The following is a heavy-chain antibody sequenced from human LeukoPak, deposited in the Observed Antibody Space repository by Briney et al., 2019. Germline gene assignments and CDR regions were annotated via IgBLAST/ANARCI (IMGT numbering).Heavy chain of an antibody. CDR2: IYPSDSDT. CDR3: ARMVGYALNTFNI. J-gene: IGHJ3*02. Sequence: GESLKISCKGSGYSFTSYWIAWVRQMPGKGLEWMGIIYPSDSDTRYSPSFQGQVTISADKSISTAYLQWSSLKASDTAMYYCARMVGYALNTFNIWGQGTMVTVSS. D-gene: IGHD5-12*01. CDR1: GYSFTSYW. V-gene: IGHV5-51*01.